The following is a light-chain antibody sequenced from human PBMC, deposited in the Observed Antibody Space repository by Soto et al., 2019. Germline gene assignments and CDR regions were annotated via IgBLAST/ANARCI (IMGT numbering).Light chain of an antibody. Sequence: DIQMTQSPSTLSASVGDRVSIICRASQSISSWLAWYQQKPGKAPKLLIYDASSLESGVPSRFSGSGSGTEFTLTISSLQPDDFATYYCQQYNSYSLSTFGQGTKLEIK. J-gene: IGKJ2*02. CDR3: QQYNSYSLST. CDR1: QSISSW. V-gene: IGKV1-5*02. CDR2: DAS.